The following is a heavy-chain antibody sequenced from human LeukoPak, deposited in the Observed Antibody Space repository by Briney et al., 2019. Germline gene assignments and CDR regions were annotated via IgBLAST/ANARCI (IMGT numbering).Heavy chain of an antibody. CDR1: GYTFTSYG. CDR3: ARRTYSSSSSLFDY. CDR2: ISAYNGNT. J-gene: IGHJ4*02. Sequence: ASVKVSCKPSGYTFTSYGISWVRQAPGQGLEWMGWISAYNGNTNYAQKLQGRVTMTTDTSTSTAYMELRSLRSDDTAFYYCARRTYSSSSSLFDYWGQGTLVTVSS. D-gene: IGHD6-6*01. V-gene: IGHV1-18*01.